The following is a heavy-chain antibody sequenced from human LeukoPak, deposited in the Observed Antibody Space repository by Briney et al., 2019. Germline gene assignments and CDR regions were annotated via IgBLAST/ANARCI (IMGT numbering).Heavy chain of an antibody. J-gene: IGHJ4*02. CDR2: IYHSGST. D-gene: IGHD2-2*01. CDR1: GYSISSGYY. Sequence: SETLSLTCTVSGYSISSGYYWGWIRQPPGKGLEWIGSIYHSGSTYYNPSLKSRVTISVDTSKNQFSLKLSSVTAADTAVYYCASLTPSLGYCISTSCYLGYWGQGTLVTVSS. CDR3: ASLTPSLGYCISTSCYLGY. V-gene: IGHV4-38-2*02.